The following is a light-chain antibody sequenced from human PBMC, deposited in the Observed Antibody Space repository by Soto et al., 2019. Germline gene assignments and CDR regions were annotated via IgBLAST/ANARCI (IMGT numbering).Light chain of an antibody. CDR1: QSVSSIY. V-gene: IGKV3-20*01. CDR2: GAS. J-gene: IGKJ2*01. Sequence: EIVLTQSPGTLSLSPGERATLSCRASQSVSSIYLAWYQQKPGQAPRLLIYGASSRATGIPDRFSGSGSGTDFTLTISRLEPADFAVYYCQQYGSSGYTFGQGTKLEIK. CDR3: QQYGSSGYT.